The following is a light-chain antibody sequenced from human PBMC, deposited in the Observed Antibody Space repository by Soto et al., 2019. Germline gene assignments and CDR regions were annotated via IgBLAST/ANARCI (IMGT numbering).Light chain of an antibody. CDR2: STN. J-gene: IGLJ2*01. CDR1: SSNIKFNP. V-gene: IGLV1-44*01. CDR3: AAWDDSLGRVL. Sequence: QAVVTQPPSASGTPGQRVSISCSGSSSNIKFNPVKWYQQLPGTAPKLLIYSTNQRPSGVPDRFSGSRSGTSASLAISGLQSDDEADYFCAAWDDSLGRVLFGGGTKVTVL.